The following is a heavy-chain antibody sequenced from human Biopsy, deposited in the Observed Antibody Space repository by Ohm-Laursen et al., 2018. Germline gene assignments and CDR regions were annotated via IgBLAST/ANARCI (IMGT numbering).Heavy chain of an antibody. CDR1: GKTFSDYY. CDR2: INQSGRT. Sequence: GTLSLTCEVYGKTFSDYYCSWIRQPPGKGLEWIGQINQSGRTNYNPSLKSRVNISADKSNNQFSLKLTSVTSADTAVYFCGNEVHGRDYWGLGALVTVSS. V-gene: IGHV4-34*08. D-gene: IGHD2-15*01. CDR3: GNEVHGRDY. J-gene: IGHJ4*02.